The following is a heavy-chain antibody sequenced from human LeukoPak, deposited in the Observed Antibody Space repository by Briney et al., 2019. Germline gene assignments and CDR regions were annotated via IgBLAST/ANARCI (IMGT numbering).Heavy chain of an antibody. D-gene: IGHD4-17*01. Sequence: GGSLRLSCEASGFTFNLYAMMWVRQAPGKGLEWVAAIRGSGAITQYADSVKGRFTISRVNSRNTLFLQMNSLRAEDTAVYYFAKGAYGDYLTKNAFDIWGQGTMVTGSS. CDR1: GFTFNLYA. CDR2: IRGSGAIT. V-gene: IGHV3-23*01. CDR3: AKGAYGDYLTKNAFDI. J-gene: IGHJ3*02.